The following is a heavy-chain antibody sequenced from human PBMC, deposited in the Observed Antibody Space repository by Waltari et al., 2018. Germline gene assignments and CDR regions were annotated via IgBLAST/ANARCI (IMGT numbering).Heavy chain of an antibody. Sequence: VQLVQSGGGLVQPGGSQRLSCIGSGFTFGSFWMSWVRQAPGKGMGGGANIKEDGSEEEYVDSVKGRFTISRDNAKKSLYRQMNSLRVEDTAVYYCARPPPGVVADAYDYWGQGTLVTVSS. J-gene: IGHJ4*02. V-gene: IGHV3-7*01. D-gene: IGHD2-15*01. CDR3: ARPPPGVVADAYDY. CDR1: GFTFGSFW. CDR2: IKEDGSEE.